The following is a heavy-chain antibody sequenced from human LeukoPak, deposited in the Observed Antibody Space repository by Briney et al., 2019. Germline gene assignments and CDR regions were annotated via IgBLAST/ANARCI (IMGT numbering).Heavy chain of an antibody. J-gene: IGHJ4*02. CDR1: GFTSSSYW. Sequence: GGSLRLSCAASGFTSSSYWMHWVRQAPGKGLVWVSRINSDGSSTSYADSVKGRFTISRDNAKNTLYLQMNSLRAEDTAVYYCARADDQWELSPDYWGQGTLVTVSS. CDR2: INSDGSST. D-gene: IGHD1-26*01. CDR3: ARADDQWELSPDY. V-gene: IGHV3-74*01.